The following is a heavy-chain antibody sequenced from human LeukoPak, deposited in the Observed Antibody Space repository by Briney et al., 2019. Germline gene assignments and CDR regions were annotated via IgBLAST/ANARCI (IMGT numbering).Heavy chain of an antibody. D-gene: IGHD3-9*01. V-gene: IGHV4-39*01. J-gene: IGHJ4*02. CDR3: ARQGLRSFDWPIPD. CDR1: GGSISSSSYY. Sequence: SETLSLTCIVSGGSISSSSYYCGWIRQPPGKGLEWIGSIYYSGSTYYNPSLKSRLTISVDTSKNQFSLKLSSVTAADTAVYYCARQGLRSFDWPIPDWGQGTLVTVSS. CDR2: IYYSGST.